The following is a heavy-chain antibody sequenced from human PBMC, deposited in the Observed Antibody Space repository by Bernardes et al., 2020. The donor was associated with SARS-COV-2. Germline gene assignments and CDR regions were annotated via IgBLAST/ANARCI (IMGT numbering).Heavy chain of an antibody. CDR1: GYTFTRYG. CDR3: ARDLGAAPDF. V-gene: IGHV1-18*01. J-gene: IGHJ4*02. Sequence: ASVKVSCKASGYTFTRYGISWVRQAPGQGLEWMGWISGYNGNTKYEQKFQGRVTMTTDISTSTAYMELRGLRSDDTAVYYCARDLGAAPDFWGQGT. CDR2: ISGYNGNT. D-gene: IGHD6-6*01.